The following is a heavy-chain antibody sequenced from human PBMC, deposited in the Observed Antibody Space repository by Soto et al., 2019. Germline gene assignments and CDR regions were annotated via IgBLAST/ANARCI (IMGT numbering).Heavy chain of an antibody. V-gene: IGHV3-30*18. J-gene: IGHJ6*02. CDR1: GFTFSSYG. CDR2: ISDDGSNK. D-gene: IGHD6-19*01. Sequence: QVQLVESGGGVVQPGRSLRLSCAASGFTFSSYGMHWVRQATGKGLEWVAVISDDGSNKYYADSVKGRFTISRDNSKNTLYLQMNSLRAEDTAVYYCAKDWRWLGLGYYGMDVWGQGTTVTVYS. CDR3: AKDWRWLGLGYYGMDV.